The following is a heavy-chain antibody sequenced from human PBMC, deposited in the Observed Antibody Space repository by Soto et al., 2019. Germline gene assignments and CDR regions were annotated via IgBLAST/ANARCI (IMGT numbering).Heavy chain of an antibody. V-gene: IGHV3-30*03. Sequence: QVQLVESGGGVVQPGGSLRLSCAASGFTFHGYGMHWVRQSPGEGLEWVAVLANDESDQYFADSVKGRFTISRDNSKNTVYLQLDSLRPEDTAVYYCARSIGGSSYYPPDYWGQGTLVTVSS. CDR1: GFTFHGYG. CDR3: ARSIGGSSYYPPDY. D-gene: IGHD2-15*01. CDR2: LANDESDQ. J-gene: IGHJ4*02.